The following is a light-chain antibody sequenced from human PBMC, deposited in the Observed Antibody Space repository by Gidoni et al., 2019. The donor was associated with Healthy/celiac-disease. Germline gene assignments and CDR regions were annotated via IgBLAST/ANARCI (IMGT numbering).Light chain of an antibody. CDR3: QQYYSTPLT. CDR1: QNILYSSNNKNY. V-gene: IGKV4-1*01. Sequence: IFMTQSPDSLTASLGERATISCKSSQNILYSSNNKNYLSWYQQKPRQPPRLLIYWASTRETGVPDRFSGSGSGTDFTLTISSLQAEDVAVYYCQQYYSTPLTFXGXTKVEIK. J-gene: IGKJ4*01. CDR2: WAS.